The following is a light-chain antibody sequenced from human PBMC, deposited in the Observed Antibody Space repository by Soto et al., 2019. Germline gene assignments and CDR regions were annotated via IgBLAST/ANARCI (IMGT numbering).Light chain of an antibody. CDR3: HQYGSSPVT. CDR1: QSVSSSF. CDR2: GAS. Sequence: EIVLTQSPGTLSFSPGEGATLSCRASQSVSSSFLAWYQQKPGQAPRLLIYGASSRATGIPDRFSGSGSGPEFTLTISRLEPEDFAVYYCHQYGSSPVTFGGGTKVEIK. V-gene: IGKV3-20*01. J-gene: IGKJ4*01.